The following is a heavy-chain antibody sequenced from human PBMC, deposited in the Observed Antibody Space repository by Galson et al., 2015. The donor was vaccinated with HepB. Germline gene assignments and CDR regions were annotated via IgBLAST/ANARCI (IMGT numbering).Heavy chain of an antibody. CDR1: GGSFSGYY. D-gene: IGHD5/OR15-5a*01. V-gene: IGHV4-34*01. CDR2: INHSGST. J-gene: IGHJ6*02. CDR3: ARGRGSTHLLSLGRRGMDV. Sequence: SETLSLTCAVYGGSFSGYYWSWIRQPPGKGLEWIGEINHSGSTNYNPSLKSRVTLSVDTSKNQFSLKLSSVTAADTAVYYCARGRGSTHLLSLGRRGMDVWGQGATVTVSS.